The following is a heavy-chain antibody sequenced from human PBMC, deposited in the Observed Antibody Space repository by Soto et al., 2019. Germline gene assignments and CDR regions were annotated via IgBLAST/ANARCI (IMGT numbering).Heavy chain of an antibody. CDR2: VSNDGSNK. D-gene: IGHD2-8*01. CDR1: EFTFSSYA. V-gene: IGHV3-30*18. Sequence: QVQLVESGGGVVQPGESLRLSCAASEFTFSSYAMHWVRQAPGKGLEWVAVVSNDGSNKYYADSVKGRFTISRDKSKNTLNLQMNGLRAEDTAVYYCAKDQSTNSRSYHALDVWGQGTTVTVSS. CDR3: AKDQSTNSRSYHALDV. J-gene: IGHJ6*02.